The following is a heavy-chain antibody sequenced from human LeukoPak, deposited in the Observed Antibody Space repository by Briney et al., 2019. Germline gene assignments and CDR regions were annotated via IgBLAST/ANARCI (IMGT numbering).Heavy chain of an antibody. Sequence: SETLSLTCAVYGGSFSGYYWSWIRQPPGKGLEWIEEINHSGSTNYNPSLKSRVTISVDTSKNQFSLKLSSVTAADTAVYYCARPYDRVVARYFAYWGQGTLVSVSS. CDR3: ARPYDRVVARYFAY. D-gene: IGHD3-9*01. CDR1: GGSFSGYY. V-gene: IGHV4-34*01. CDR2: INHSGST. J-gene: IGHJ4*02.